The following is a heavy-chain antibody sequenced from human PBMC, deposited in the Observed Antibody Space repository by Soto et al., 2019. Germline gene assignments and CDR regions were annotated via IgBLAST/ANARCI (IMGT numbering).Heavy chain of an antibody. CDR1: GGTFSSHT. Sequence: QAQLVQSGAEVKKPGSSVKVSCKASGGTFSSHTFSWVRQAPGQGLEWMGRIIPALGTATYAQKFHGRVTITADESATTFYLELNSLRSEDAAVYYCARPDFGDYWYFDLWGRGTLVTVSS. CDR2: IIPALGTA. CDR3: ARPDFGDYWYFDL. V-gene: IGHV1-69*08. J-gene: IGHJ2*01. D-gene: IGHD4-17*01.